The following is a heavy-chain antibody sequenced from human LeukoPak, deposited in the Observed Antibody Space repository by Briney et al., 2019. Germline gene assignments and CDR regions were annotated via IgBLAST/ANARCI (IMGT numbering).Heavy chain of an antibody. J-gene: IGHJ4*02. CDR1: GYTFTTYG. CDR3: ARDLKMGYSSGRYSWGTGSSNDY. CDR2: ISGKNGNP. D-gene: IGHD6-19*01. Sequence: ASVKVSCKASGYTFTTYGIGWVRQAPGQGLEWMGWISGKNGNPKYAQKVQGRVTMTTDTSTSTAYMELRSLRSDDTAVYYCARDLKMGYSSGRYSWGTGSSNDYWGQGTLVTVSS. V-gene: IGHV1-18*01.